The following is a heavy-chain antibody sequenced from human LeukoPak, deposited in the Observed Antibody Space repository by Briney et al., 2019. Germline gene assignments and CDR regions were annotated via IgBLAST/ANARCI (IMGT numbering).Heavy chain of an antibody. CDR2: IIPILGIA. Sequence: ASVKVSCKASGGTFRSYAISWLRQAPGQGLEWMGRIIPILGIANYAQKFQGRVTITADKSTSTAYMELSSLRSEDTAVYYCARVEMATMGFDYWGQGTLVTVSS. J-gene: IGHJ4*02. CDR1: GGTFRSYA. CDR3: ARVEMATMGFDY. D-gene: IGHD5-24*01. V-gene: IGHV1-69*04.